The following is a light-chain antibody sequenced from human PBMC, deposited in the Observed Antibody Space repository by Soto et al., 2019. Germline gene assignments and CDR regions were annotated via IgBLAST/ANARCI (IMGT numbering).Light chain of an antibody. J-gene: IGKJ1*01. CDR2: DVS. Sequence: ETVLTQSPATRSLSPGERATLSCRASQSISRDLAWYQQKPGQPPRLLICDVSNRATGVPARFSGSGSGTDFTLTISSLEPEDFAVYYCQQRNNWPLTFGQGTKVEIK. V-gene: IGKV3-11*01. CDR1: QSISRD. CDR3: QQRNNWPLT.